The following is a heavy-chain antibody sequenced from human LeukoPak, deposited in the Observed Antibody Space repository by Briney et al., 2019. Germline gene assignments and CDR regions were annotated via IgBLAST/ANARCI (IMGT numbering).Heavy chain of an antibody. CDR2: IYYSGST. D-gene: IGHD3-10*01. V-gene: IGHV4-59*08. J-gene: IGHJ4*02. CDR3: ARHIPDYGSGLLAFDY. CDR1: GGSIGSYY. Sequence: PSETLSLTCTVSGGSIGSYYWSWIRQPPGKGLEWIGYIYYSGSTNYNPSLKSRVTISVDTSKNQFSLKLSSVTAADTAVYYCARHIPDYGSGLLAFDYWSQGTLVTVSS.